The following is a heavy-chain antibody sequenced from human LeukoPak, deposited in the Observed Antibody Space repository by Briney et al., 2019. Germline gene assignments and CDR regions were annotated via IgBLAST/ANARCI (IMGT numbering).Heavy chain of an antibody. Sequence: GGSLRLSCAASGFTFSTYAMSWVRQAPGKGLECVSTISSSGGSTNYADSVKGRFTISRDNSKNTLDLQMNSLRAEDTAVYYCAKCGSYYGPVFGWGQGTLVTVSS. V-gene: IGHV3-23*01. J-gene: IGHJ4*02. D-gene: IGHD1-26*01. CDR1: GFTFSTYA. CDR3: AKCGSYYGPVFG. CDR2: ISSSGGST.